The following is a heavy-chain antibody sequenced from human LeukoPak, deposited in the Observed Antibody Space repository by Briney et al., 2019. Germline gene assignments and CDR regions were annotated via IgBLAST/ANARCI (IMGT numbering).Heavy chain of an antibody. V-gene: IGHV4-39*01. CDR1: GGSICASSSY. J-gene: IGHJ3*02. CDR2: IYYSGST. D-gene: IGHD3-10*01. CDR3: ARGLGYGSGSYYLGFDM. Sequence: SETLSLTCTVFGGSICASSSYWGRIRQPPGKGLGWIGKIYYSGSTYYKPSFKSRVTISVDTSKNQFSLKLSSVSAADTAVYYCARGLGYGSGSYYLGFDMWGQGTMVTVSS.